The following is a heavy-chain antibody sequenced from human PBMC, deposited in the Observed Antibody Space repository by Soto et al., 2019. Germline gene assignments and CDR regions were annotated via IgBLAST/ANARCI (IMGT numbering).Heavy chain of an antibody. Sequence: QVQLVQSGAEVKKPGSSVKVSCKASGGTFSSYAISWVRQAPGQGLEWMGGMIPIFGTANYAQKFQGRVTIIADESTSTAYMELSSLRSEDTAVYYCAVTMVRGVSMFYYYYGMDVWGQGTTVTVSS. CDR3: AVTMVRGVSMFYYYYGMDV. CDR2: MIPIFGTA. J-gene: IGHJ6*02. CDR1: GGTFSSYA. D-gene: IGHD3-10*01. V-gene: IGHV1-69*01.